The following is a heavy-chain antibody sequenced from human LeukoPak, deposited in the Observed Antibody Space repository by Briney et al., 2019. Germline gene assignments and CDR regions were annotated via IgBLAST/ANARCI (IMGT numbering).Heavy chain of an antibody. CDR2: IYSGGST. V-gene: IGHV3-53*01. CDR1: GFIVTNYY. D-gene: IGHD4-17*01. J-gene: IGHJ2*01. CDR3: ARHYGDYVSGPYYWYFDL. Sequence: GGSLRLSCAASGFIVTNYYMSWVRQAPGKGLEWVSVIYSGGSTYYADSVKGRFTISRDNSKNTLYLQMNSLRAEDTAVYYCARHYGDYVSGPYYWYFDLWGRGTLVTVSS.